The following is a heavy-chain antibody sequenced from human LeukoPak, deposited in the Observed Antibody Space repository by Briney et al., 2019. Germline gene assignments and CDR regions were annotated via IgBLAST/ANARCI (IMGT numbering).Heavy chain of an antibody. CDR3: ARDLIAVRGEYYFDY. CDR2: ISSSSSTI. J-gene: IGHJ4*02. Sequence: GGSLRLSCAASGFTFSSYSMNWVRQAPGKGLEWVSYISSSSSTIYYADSVKGRFTISRENDKNSLYLQMNSLRDEDTAVYYCARDLIAVRGEYYFDYWGQGTLVTVSS. V-gene: IGHV3-48*02. D-gene: IGHD3-10*01. CDR1: GFTFSSYS.